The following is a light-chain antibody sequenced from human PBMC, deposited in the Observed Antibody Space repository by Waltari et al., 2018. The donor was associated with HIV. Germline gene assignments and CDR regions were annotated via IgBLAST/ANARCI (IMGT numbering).Light chain of an antibody. Sequence: QSVLTQPPSASGTPGRRVTISSSGSSSNIGSNYVYWYQQLPGTAPKLLIYRNNQRPSGVPDRFSGSKSGTSASLAISGLRSEDEADYYCAAWDDSLSGWVFGGGTKLTVL. CDR1: SSNIGSNY. CDR2: RNN. J-gene: IGLJ3*02. V-gene: IGLV1-47*01. CDR3: AAWDDSLSGWV.